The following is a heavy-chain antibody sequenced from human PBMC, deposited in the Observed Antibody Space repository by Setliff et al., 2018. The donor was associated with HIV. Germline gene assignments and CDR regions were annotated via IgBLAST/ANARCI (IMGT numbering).Heavy chain of an antibody. J-gene: IGHJ4*02. D-gene: IGHD4-17*01. Sequence: RLSCTASGFTFVDYAVSWVRQAPGKGLEWVSLIRRNIDGGTIEYAASVKGRFTISKDDSKNVAYLQTNSLNSEDTGVYYCTRWTAVSHFDYWGQGTVVTVSS. CDR3: TRWTAVSHFDY. CDR2: IRRNIDGGTI. CDR1: GFTFVDYA. V-gene: IGHV3-49*04.